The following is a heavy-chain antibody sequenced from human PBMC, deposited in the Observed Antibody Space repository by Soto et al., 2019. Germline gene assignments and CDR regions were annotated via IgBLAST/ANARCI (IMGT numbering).Heavy chain of an antibody. J-gene: IGHJ6*03. D-gene: IGHD2-15*01. Sequence: QLQLQESGPGLVKPSETLSLTCTVSGGSISSSSYYWGWIRQPPGKGLEWIGSIYYSGSTYYNPFRTSRVTISVDTSKNHFSMKLSSVTAADTAVYYCARESGCSGGSCCSGSYYYYYMDVWGKGTTVTVSS. CDR3: ARESGCSGGSCCSGSYYYYYMDV. V-gene: IGHV4-39*02. CDR2: IYYSGST. CDR1: GGSISSSSYY.